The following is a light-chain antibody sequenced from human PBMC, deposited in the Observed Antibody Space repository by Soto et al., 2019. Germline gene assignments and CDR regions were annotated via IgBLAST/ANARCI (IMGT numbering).Light chain of an antibody. J-gene: IGKJ5*01. CDR2: LGS. CDR1: QSLLYSNGYNY. CDR3: MQALQTPST. Sequence: DIVMTQSPLSLPVTPGEPASISCRSSQSLLYSNGYNYLDWYLQKPGQSPQLLIYLGSNRASGVPDRFSGSGSGTDFTLNISRVEAEDVGVYYCMQALQTPSTFGQGTRLEIK. V-gene: IGKV2-28*01.